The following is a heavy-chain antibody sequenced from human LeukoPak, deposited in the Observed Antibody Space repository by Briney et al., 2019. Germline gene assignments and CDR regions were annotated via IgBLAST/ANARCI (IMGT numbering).Heavy chain of an antibody. CDR2: ITGSGDIT. J-gene: IGHJ4*02. CDR1: GFTFSNYA. CDR3: AKEGYSSGPFDY. V-gene: IGHV3-23*01. Sequence: PGGSLRLSCAVSGFTFSNYALSWVRQAPGKGLEWLSAITGSGDITYYADSVKGRFTVSRDISKNTLYLQMNSLRAEDTAVYYCAKEGYSSGPFDYWGQGTLVTVSS. D-gene: IGHD6-19*01.